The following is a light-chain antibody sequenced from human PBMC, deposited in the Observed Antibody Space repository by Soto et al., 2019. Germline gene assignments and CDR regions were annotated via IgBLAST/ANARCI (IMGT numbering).Light chain of an antibody. Sequence: EIVLKQSPATLALSPGEKATLPCRASEGTSGYLAWYQQKPGQAPRLLIYDASNRATGIPARFSGSGSGTDFTLTISSLEPEDFAVYYCQQRSNIFGPGTKVDIK. V-gene: IGKV3-11*01. J-gene: IGKJ3*01. CDR2: DAS. CDR3: QQRSNI. CDR1: EGTSGY.